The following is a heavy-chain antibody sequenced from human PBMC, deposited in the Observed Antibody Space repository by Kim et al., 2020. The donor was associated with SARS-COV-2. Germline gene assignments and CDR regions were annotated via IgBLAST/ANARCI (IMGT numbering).Heavy chain of an antibody. CDR2: IYYSGRT. D-gene: IGHD6-13*01. CDR3: ARFVIEAAAGTDYYYGMDV. CDR1: GGSISSYY. Sequence: SETLSLTCTVSGGSISSYYWSWIRQPPGKGLEWIGYIYYSGRTNYNPSLKSRVTISVDTSKNQFSLKLSSVTAADTAVYYCARFVIEAAAGTDYYYGMDVWGQGTTVTVSS. J-gene: IGHJ6*02. V-gene: IGHV4-59*01.